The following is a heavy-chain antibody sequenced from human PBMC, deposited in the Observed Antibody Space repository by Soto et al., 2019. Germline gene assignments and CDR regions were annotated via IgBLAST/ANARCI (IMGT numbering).Heavy chain of an antibody. CDR1: GFNFGDYA. Sequence: DVQLVESGGGLVQPGRSLRLSCGGSGFNFGDYAVSWVRQAPGKGLQWVGFIKSRDYGGTADYAASVEGRVTISRDDSKSIAYLLMNSLKTEDTAVYYCTIQGVTTIQGFNYWGQGTLVTVSS. CDR2: IKSRDYGGTA. CDR3: TIQGVTTIQGFNY. D-gene: IGHD5-12*01. V-gene: IGHV3-49*04. J-gene: IGHJ4*02.